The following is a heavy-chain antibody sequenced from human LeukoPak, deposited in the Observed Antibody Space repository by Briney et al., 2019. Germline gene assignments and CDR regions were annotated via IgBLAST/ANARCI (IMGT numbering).Heavy chain of an antibody. J-gene: IGHJ5*02. CDR1: GFTFSTYG. CDR2: IWSDGSNK. D-gene: IGHD2-15*01. Sequence: PGGSLRLSCAASGFTFSTYGMRWVRQAPGKGPEWVAVIWSDGSNKYYADSVKGRFTISRDNAKNSLYLQMNSLRAEDTAVYYCARDLAVVVVAAILPYNWFDPWGQGTLVTVSS. V-gene: IGHV3-33*01. CDR3: ARDLAVVVVAAILPYNWFDP.